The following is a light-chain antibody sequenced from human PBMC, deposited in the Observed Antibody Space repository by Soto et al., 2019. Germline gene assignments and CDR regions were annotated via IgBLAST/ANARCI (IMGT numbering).Light chain of an antibody. CDR3: CSYGGGNNFYV. CDR2: EVS. Sequence: QPALNQPPSASGSPGQPVTISCTGASSDIGTYDYVSWYQHLPDEAPELIIYEVSKRPSGVPDRFSGSKSGNTASLTVSGLQAEDESDYYCCSYGGGNNFYVFGTGSKVTVL. V-gene: IGLV2-8*01. J-gene: IGLJ1*01. CDR1: SSDIGTYDY.